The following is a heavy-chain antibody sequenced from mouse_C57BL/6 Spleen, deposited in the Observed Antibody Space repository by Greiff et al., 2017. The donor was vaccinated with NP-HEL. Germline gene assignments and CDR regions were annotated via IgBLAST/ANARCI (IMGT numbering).Heavy chain of an antibody. Sequence: VQLKESGGGLVKPGGSLKLSCAASGFTFSDYGMHWVRQAPEKGLEWVAYISSGSSTIYYADTVKGRFTISRDNAKNTLFLQMTSLRSEDTAMYYCAIITTVVDYAMDYWGQGTSVTVSS. V-gene: IGHV5-17*01. CDR1: GFTFSDYG. D-gene: IGHD1-1*01. J-gene: IGHJ4*01. CDR3: AIITTVVDYAMDY. CDR2: ISSGSSTI.